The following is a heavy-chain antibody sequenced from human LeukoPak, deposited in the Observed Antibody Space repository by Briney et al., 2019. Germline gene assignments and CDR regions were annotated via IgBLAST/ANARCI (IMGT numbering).Heavy chain of an antibody. CDR1: GYTFTSYA. Sequence: ASVKVSCKASGYTFTSYAMNWVRQSPGQGLEWMGWINTNTGNPTYAQGFTGRFVFSLDTSVSTAYLQISSLKAEDTAVYYCARTWIQLWVPNWFDPWGQGTLVTVSS. D-gene: IGHD5-18*01. J-gene: IGHJ5*02. CDR3: ARTWIQLWVPNWFDP. CDR2: INTNTGNP. V-gene: IGHV7-4-1*02.